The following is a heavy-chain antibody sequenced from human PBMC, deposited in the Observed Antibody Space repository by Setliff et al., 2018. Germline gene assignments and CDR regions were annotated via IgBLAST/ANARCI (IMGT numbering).Heavy chain of an antibody. CDR1: GYSISSGHY. CDR3: ARLHYDYVWGSYRTSDYYYYYYMDV. CDR2: IYHSGST. Sequence: SETLSLTCTVSGYSISSGHYWGWFRQPPGKGLEWIGSIYHSGSTYYNPSLKSRVTISVDTSKNQFSRKLNSVTAADTAVYYCARLHYDYVWGSYRTSDYYYYYYMDVWGKGTTVTVSS. D-gene: IGHD3-16*02. J-gene: IGHJ6*03. V-gene: IGHV4-38-2*02.